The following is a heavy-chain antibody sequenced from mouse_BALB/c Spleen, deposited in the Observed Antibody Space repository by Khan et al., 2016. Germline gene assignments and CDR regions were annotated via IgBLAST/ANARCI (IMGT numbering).Heavy chain of an antibody. CDR1: GFNIKDYY. Sequence: VQLKQSGAELVRPGALVKLSCKASGFNIKDYYMHWVKQRPEQGLEWIGWIDPENGNTIYDPKFQGKASITADTSSNTAYLQLSSLTSEDTAVYYCARRGYDDDRYAMDYWGQGTSVTVSS. CDR2: IDPENGNT. D-gene: IGHD2-4*01. CDR3: ARRGYDDDRYAMDY. J-gene: IGHJ4*01. V-gene: IGHV14-1*02.